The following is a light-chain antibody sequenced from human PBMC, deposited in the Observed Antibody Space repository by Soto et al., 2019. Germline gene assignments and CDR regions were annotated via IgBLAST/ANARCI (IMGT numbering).Light chain of an antibody. CDR2: DAS. CDR1: QSVSSY. V-gene: IGKV3-11*01. CDR3: QQRSNWPIT. J-gene: IGKJ5*01. Sequence: EIVMTQTPAPLSMSQGERASLSCRARQSVSSYLAWYQQKPGQAPRLLIYDASNRATGIPARFSGSGSGTDFTLTISSLEPEDFAVYYCQQRSNWPITFGQGTRLEV.